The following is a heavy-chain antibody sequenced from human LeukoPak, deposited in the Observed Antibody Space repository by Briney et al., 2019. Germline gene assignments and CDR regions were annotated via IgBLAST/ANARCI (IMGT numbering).Heavy chain of an antibody. V-gene: IGHV1-8*03. CDR1: GYTFTSYD. CDR2: MNPNSGNT. D-gene: IGHD1-7*01. Sequence: GASVKVSCKASGYTFTSYDINWVRQATGQGLEWMGWMNPNSGNTGYAQKFQGRVTITRNTSISTAYMELSSLRSEDTAVYYCARSWNYQGRLFDPWGQGTLVTVSS. CDR3: ARSWNYQGRLFDP. J-gene: IGHJ5*02.